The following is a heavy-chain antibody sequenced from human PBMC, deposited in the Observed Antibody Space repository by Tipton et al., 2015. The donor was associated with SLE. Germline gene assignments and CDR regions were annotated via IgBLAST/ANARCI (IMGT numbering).Heavy chain of an antibody. J-gene: IGHJ4*02. CDR3: ARETENFDWLLGLDY. D-gene: IGHD3-9*01. Sequence: QSGPEVKKSGASVKVSCKASGYTFTAYYIHWVRQAPGQGLEWMGRINPNSGGTNYAQRFQGRVTMTRDTSISVAYMELSSLRSDDTAVYYCARETENFDWLLGLDYWGQGTLVTVSS. CDR1: GYTFTAYY. V-gene: IGHV1-2*06. CDR2: INPNSGGT.